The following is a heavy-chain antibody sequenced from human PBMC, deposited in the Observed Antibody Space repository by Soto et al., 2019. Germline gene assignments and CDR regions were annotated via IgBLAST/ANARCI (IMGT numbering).Heavy chain of an antibody. CDR2: ISTYSGDT. CDR1: GYTFFTYD. CDR3: SRHPAPTTSEKWFDP. V-gene: IGHV1-18*01. Sequence: QVHLVQSGVEVKTPGASVKVSCQASGYTFFTYDISWVRQAPGQGLEWMGWISTYSGDTKYAQKSQCRVTMTTVTTTTTAYLELRSLRSDDTAVYYFSRHPAPTTSEKWFDPWGQGTLVTVSS. D-gene: IGHD5-12*01. J-gene: IGHJ5*02.